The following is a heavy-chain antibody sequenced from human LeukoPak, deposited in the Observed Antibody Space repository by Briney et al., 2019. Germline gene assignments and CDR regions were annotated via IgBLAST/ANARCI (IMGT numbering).Heavy chain of an antibody. CDR3: AIKPYYYDSSGPVDY. CDR2: IIPIFGTA. D-gene: IGHD3-22*01. V-gene: IGHV1-69*05. CDR1: GGTFSSHA. J-gene: IGHJ4*02. Sequence: GASVKVSCKASGGTFSSHAISWVRQAPGQGLEWMGRIIPIFGTANYAQKFQGRVTITTDESTSTAYMELSSLRSEDTAVYYCAIKPYYYDSSGPVDYWGQGTLVTVSS.